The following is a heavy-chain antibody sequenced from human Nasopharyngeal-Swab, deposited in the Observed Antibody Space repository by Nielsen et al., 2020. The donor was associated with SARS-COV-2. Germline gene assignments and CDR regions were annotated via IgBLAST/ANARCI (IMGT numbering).Heavy chain of an antibody. CDR3: ARDLGRTGYFDY. J-gene: IGHJ4*02. Sequence: VKVSCKASGGTFSSYAISWVRQAPGQGLEWMGGIIPIFGTANYAQKFQGRVTITADESTSTAYMELSSLRSEDTAVYYCARDLGRTGYFDYWGQGTLVTVSS. CDR2: IIPIFGTA. V-gene: IGHV1-69*13. CDR1: GGTFSSYA. D-gene: IGHD1-1*01.